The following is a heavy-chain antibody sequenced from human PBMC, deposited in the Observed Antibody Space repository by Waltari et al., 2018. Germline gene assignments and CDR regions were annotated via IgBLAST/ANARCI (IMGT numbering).Heavy chain of an antibody. Sequence: QVQLVESGGGVVQPGRSLRLSCAASGFTFSSYAMHWVRQAPGKGLEWVAVISYDGSNKYYADSVKGRFTISRDNSKNTLYLQMNSLRAEDTAVYYCARDQGELPTHGMDVWGQGTTVTVSS. J-gene: IGHJ6*02. D-gene: IGHD1-26*01. V-gene: IGHV3-30-3*01. CDR3: ARDQGELPTHGMDV. CDR2: ISYDGSNK. CDR1: GFTFSSYA.